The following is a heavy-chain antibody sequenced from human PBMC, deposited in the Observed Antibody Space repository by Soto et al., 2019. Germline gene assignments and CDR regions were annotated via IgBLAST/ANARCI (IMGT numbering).Heavy chain of an antibody. D-gene: IGHD3-10*01. V-gene: IGHV4-39*07. CDR3: SIWFGESHYYYYGMDV. J-gene: IGHJ6*02. CDR1: GGSISSSSYY. CDR2: IYHSGST. Sequence: PSETLSLTCTVSGGSISSSSYYWGWIRQTPGKGVEWIGSIYHSGSTNYNPSLKSRVTISVDKSKNQFSLKLSSVTAADTAVYYFSIWFGESHYYYYGMDVWGQGTTVTVSS.